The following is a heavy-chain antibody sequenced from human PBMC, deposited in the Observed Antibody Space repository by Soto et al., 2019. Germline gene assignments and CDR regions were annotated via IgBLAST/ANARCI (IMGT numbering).Heavy chain of an antibody. CDR2: IIPIFGTA. V-gene: IGHV1-69*12. Sequence: QVQLVQSGAEVKKPGSSVKVSCKASGGTFSSYAISWVRQAPGQGLEWMGGIIPIFGTANYAQKFQGRVTITADESTTTADMELSSLRSEDTAVYYCARDDYYGSGSYFGPYEDWGQGTLVTVSS. J-gene: IGHJ4*02. CDR1: GGTFSSYA. D-gene: IGHD3-10*01. CDR3: ARDDYYGSGSYFGPYED.